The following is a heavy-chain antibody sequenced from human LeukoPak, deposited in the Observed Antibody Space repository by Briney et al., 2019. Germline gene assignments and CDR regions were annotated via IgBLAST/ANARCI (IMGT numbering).Heavy chain of an antibody. CDR2: IYPGDSDT. D-gene: IGHD3-10*01. J-gene: IGHJ4*02. CDR3: ARQKYYYGSGSRHPFDY. Sequence: GESLKISCKGSGYSFTSYWIGWVRQMPGKGLEWMGNIYPGDSDTRYSPSFQGQATISADKSISTAYLQWSSLKASDTAMYYRARQKYYYGSGSRHPFDYWGQGTLVTVSS. V-gene: IGHV5-51*01. CDR1: GYSFTSYW.